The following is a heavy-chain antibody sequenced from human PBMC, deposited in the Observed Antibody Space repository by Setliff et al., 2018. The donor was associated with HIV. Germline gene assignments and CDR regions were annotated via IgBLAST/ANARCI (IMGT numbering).Heavy chain of an antibody. J-gene: IGHJ6*03. CDR2: INHSGST. D-gene: IGHD3-22*01. Sequence: SETLSLTCAVYGGSFSGHYWSWIRQPPGKGLEWIGEINHSGSTNYNPSLKSRVTISVDTSKNQFSLKLSSVTAADTAVYYCARKSYYYDSGGYHNYMDVWGKGTTVTVSS. V-gene: IGHV4-34*01. CDR1: GGSFSGHY. CDR3: ARKSYYYDSGGYHNYMDV.